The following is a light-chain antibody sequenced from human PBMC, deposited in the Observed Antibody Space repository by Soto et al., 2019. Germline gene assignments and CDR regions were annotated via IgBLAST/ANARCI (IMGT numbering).Light chain of an antibody. J-gene: IGKJ1*01. CDR1: QSVSSSH. CDR3: QQYGSSPQT. CDR2: GAS. Sequence: EIVLTQSPGTLSLSPGEIATLSFRASQSVSSSHLAWYQQKPGQAPRLLISGASSRATGIPDRFSGSGSGTDFTLTISRLEPEDFAVYYCQQYGSSPQTFGQGTKVDIK. V-gene: IGKV3-20*01.